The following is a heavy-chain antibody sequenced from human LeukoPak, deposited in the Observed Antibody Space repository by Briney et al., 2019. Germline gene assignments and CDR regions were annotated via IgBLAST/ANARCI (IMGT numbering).Heavy chain of an antibody. D-gene: IGHD6-13*01. Sequence: PSQTLSLTCTVSGGSISSGGYYWSWTRQHPGKGLEWIGYIYYSGSTYYNPSLKSRVTISVDTSKDQFSLKLSSVTAADTAVYYCARAGSSSWYPYFDYWGQGTLVTVSS. CDR1: GGSISSGGYY. CDR3: ARAGSSSWYPYFDY. CDR2: IYYSGST. J-gene: IGHJ4*02. V-gene: IGHV4-31*03.